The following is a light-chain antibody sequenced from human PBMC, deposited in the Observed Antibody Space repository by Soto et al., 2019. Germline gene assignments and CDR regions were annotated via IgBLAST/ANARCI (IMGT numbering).Light chain of an antibody. CDR2: DVS. J-gene: IGLJ1*01. CDR3: SYYPSSGTYV. CDR1: SSDVGGYNY. V-gene: IGLV2-14*01. Sequence: QSVLTQPASVSGSPGQSITISCTGTSSDVGGYNYVSWYQQHPGKAPKLMIYDVSNRPSGVSNRFSGSKSGNTASLTISGLQFEDGADYPGSYYPSSGTYVFGTGTRVT.